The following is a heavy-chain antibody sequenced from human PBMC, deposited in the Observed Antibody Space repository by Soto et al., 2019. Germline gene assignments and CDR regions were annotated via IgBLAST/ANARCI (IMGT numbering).Heavy chain of an antibody. J-gene: IGHJ6*02. CDR2: ISSSSRDI. CDR3: ARGSWGGDGIDV. D-gene: IGHD3-16*01. Sequence: GGSLRLSCAASGFIFSTYTINWVRQAPGKGLEWVASISSSSRDIFYADSVKARFTISRDNANSSVDLQMNSLGVGDTAIYYCARGSWGGDGIDVWGHGTTVTVSS. CDR1: GFIFSTYT. V-gene: IGHV3-21*01.